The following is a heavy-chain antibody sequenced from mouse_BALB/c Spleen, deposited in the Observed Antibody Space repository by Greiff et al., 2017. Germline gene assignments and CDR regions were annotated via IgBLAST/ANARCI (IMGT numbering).Heavy chain of an antibody. J-gene: IGHJ3*01. CDR2: ISTYYGDA. CDR3: ARDSSGSWFAY. D-gene: IGHD3-2*01. V-gene: IGHV1S137*01. CDR1: GYTFTDYA. Sequence: QVQLKQSGAELVRPGVSVKISCKGSGYTFTDYAMHWVKQSHAKSLEWIGVISTYYGDASYNQKFKGKATMTVDKSSSTAYMELARLTSEDSAIYYCARDSSGSWFAYWGQGTLVTVSA.